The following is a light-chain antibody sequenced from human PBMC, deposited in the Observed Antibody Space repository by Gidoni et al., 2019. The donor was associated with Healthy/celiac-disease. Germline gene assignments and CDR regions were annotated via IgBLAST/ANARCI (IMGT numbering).Light chain of an antibody. CDR1: QSVSSSY. J-gene: IGKJ5*01. CDR2: GAS. Sequence: DIVLTQSPGTLSLSPGERATLSCRASQSVSSSYLAWYQQKPGQAPRLLIYGASRRATGIPDRFSGSGSGTDFTLTISRLEPEDFAVYYCQQYGSSPPITFXQXTRLEIK. V-gene: IGKV3-20*01. CDR3: QQYGSSPPIT.